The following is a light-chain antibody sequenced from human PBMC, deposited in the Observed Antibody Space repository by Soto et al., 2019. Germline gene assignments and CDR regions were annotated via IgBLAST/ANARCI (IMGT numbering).Light chain of an antibody. Sequence: DIQMTQSPSTLSASVGDRVTITCRASQTISIWLAWYQQKPGKAPKLLIYKASSLESGVPSRFSGSGSGTEFTLTITSLQPDDIATYYCQQYNSYPYTFGQGTKLEIK. CDR2: KAS. J-gene: IGKJ2*01. CDR1: QTISIW. CDR3: QQYNSYPYT. V-gene: IGKV1-5*03.